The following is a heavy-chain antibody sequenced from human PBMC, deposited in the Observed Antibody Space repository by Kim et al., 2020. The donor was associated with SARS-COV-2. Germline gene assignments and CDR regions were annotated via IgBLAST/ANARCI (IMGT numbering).Heavy chain of an antibody. CDR3: TRSKIMDV. V-gene: IGHV7-4-1*02. J-gene: IGHJ6*03. CDR2: TGNP. Sequence: TGNPTYAHDFTGRFVFSVDSSVSTAYLQINSLKAEDTAVYYCTRSKIMDVWGKGTTVTVSS.